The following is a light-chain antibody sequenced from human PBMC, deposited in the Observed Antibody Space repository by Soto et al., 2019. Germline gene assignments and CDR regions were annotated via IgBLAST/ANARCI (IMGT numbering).Light chain of an antibody. CDR2: DAS. CDR3: QQYYSYST. J-gene: IGKJ1*01. V-gene: IGKV1-5*01. CDR1: QSISTW. Sequence: DIQMTQSPSTLSASVGDRVTITCRASQSISTWLAWYQQKPGKAPKLLIYDASSLESGVPLRFSGSGSGTDFTLTISGLQPDDFATYYCQQYYSYSTFGQGTKVDIK.